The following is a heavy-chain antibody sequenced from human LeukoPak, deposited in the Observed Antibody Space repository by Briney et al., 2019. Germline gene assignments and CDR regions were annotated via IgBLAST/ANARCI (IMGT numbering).Heavy chain of an antibody. CDR2: IDQDGSEK. CDR3: ARPELPGWSVLFDF. V-gene: IGHV3-7*01. Sequence: GGSLRLSCAASGFTFSSYWMSWVRQAPGKGLEWVANIDQDGSEKYYAESVKGRFIISRDNAKNSLYLQMNSLRADDTAMYYCARPELPGWSVLFDFWGQGTLVTVSS. J-gene: IGHJ4*02. D-gene: IGHD2-15*01. CDR1: GFTFSSYW.